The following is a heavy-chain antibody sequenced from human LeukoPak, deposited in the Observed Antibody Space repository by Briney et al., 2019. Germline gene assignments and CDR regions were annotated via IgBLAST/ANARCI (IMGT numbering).Heavy chain of an antibody. CDR2: INHSGST. J-gene: IGHJ5*02. CDR1: GGSFSGYY. V-gene: IGHV4-34*01. Sequence: KPSETLSLTCGVSGGSFSGYYWSWIRQPPGKGLEWIGEINHSGSTNYNPSLKSRVTLSVDTSKNQSSLKLTSVTAADTAVYYCARGVSSSWNRFDPWGQGTLVTVSS. D-gene: IGHD6-13*01. CDR3: ARGVSSSWNRFDP.